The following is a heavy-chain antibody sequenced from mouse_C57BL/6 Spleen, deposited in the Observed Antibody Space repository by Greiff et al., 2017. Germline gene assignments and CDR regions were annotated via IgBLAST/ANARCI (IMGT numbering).Heavy chain of an antibody. Sequence: VQLQESDAELVKPGASVKISCKVSGYTFTDHTIHWMKQRPEQGLEWIGYIYPRDGSTKYNEKFKGKDTLTADKSSSTAYMQRNSLTSEDSAVYFCARSGYYGSSWYFDYWGQGTTLTVSS. D-gene: IGHD1-1*01. CDR1: GYTFTDHT. CDR3: ARSGYYGSSWYFDY. J-gene: IGHJ2*01. V-gene: IGHV1-78*01. CDR2: IYPRDGST.